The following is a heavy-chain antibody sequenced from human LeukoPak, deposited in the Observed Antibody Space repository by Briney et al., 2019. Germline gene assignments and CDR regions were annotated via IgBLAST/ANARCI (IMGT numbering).Heavy chain of an antibody. CDR2: IYSSGTT. J-gene: IGHJ4*02. D-gene: IGHD5-24*01. V-gene: IGHV4-59*01. CDR1: GFTFSSYA. Sequence: PGGSLTLSCAASGFTFSSYAMNWVRQAPGKGPEWIGHIYSSGTTDYNPTLKSRVTISVDTSKRQFSLNLNSVTAADTAVYYCARAGSWMASFDHWGQGSLVTVSS. CDR3: ARAGSWMASFDH.